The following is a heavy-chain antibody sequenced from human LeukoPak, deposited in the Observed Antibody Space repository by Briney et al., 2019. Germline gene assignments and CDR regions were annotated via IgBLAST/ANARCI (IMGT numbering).Heavy chain of an antibody. CDR2: IYYSGST. CDR3: ARIPIGYGSDY. CDR1: GGSISSYY. V-gene: IGHV4-59*01. J-gene: IGHJ4*02. Sequence: SETLSLTCTVSGGSISSYYWSWIRQPPGKGLEWIGYIYYSGSTNYNPSLKSRVTISVDTSKNQFSLKLSSVTAADTAVYYCARIPIGYGSDYWGQGTLVTVSS. D-gene: IGHD3-10*01.